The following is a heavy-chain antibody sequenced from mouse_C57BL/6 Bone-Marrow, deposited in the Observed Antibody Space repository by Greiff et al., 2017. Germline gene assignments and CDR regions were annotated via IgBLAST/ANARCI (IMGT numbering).Heavy chain of an antibody. D-gene: IGHD1-1*01. Sequence: QVHVKQSGAELAKPGASVKLSCKASGYTFTSYWMHWVKQRPGQGLEWIGYINPSSGYTKYNQKFKDKATLTADKSSSTAYMQLSSLTYEDSAVYYCARAPMYYYGSSSYWYFDVWGTGTTVTVSS. V-gene: IGHV1-7*01. CDR3: ARAPMYYYGSSSYWYFDV. CDR2: INPSSGYT. J-gene: IGHJ1*03. CDR1: GYTFTSYW.